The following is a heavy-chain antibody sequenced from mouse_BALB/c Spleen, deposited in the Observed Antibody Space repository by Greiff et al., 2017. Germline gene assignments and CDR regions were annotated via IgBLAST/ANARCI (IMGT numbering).Heavy chain of an antibody. V-gene: IGHV14-1*02. CDR1: GFNIKDYY. J-gene: IGHJ2*01. D-gene: IGHD2-4*01. CDR2: IDPENGNT. Sequence: EVQLQQSGAELVRPGALVKLSCKASGFNIKDYYMHWVKQRPEQGLEWIGWIDPENGNTIYDPKLQGKASITADTSSNTAYLQLSSLTSEDTAVYYCASGGLRRFDYWGQGTTLTVSS. CDR3: ASGGLRRFDY.